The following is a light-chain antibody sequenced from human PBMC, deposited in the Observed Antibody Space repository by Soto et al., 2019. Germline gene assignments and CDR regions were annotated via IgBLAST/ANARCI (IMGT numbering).Light chain of an antibody. CDR3: QQNYGMSLWT. CDR2: AAS. CDR1: QNIRDS. Sequence: DIQMAQSPSSLSASVGDRITITCRASQNIRDSLNWYQHRPGMAPQLMIFAASTLHSGVPSRFSVSGSGTDFTLTISSLQAEDFATYYCQQNYGMSLWTFGQGTQVEMK. J-gene: IGKJ1*01. V-gene: IGKV1-39*01.